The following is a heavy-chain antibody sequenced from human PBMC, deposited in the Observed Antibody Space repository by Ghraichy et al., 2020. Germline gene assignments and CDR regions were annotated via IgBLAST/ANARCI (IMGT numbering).Heavy chain of an antibody. D-gene: IGHD6-19*01. CDR3: AKAARIAVPRAGWFDP. J-gene: IGHJ5*02. CDR2: IRYDGSNK. Sequence: GESLNISCAASGFTFSSYGMHWVRQAPGKGLEWVAFIRYDGSNKYYADSVKGRFTISRDNSKNTLYLQMNSLRAEDTAVYYCAKAARIAVPRAGWFDPWGQGTLVTVSS. V-gene: IGHV3-30*02. CDR1: GFTFSSYG.